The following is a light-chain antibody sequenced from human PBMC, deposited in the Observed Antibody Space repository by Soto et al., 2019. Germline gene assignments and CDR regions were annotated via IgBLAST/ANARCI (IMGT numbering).Light chain of an antibody. CDR1: QSISSW. CDR3: QQYNSYLLT. V-gene: IGKV1-5*03. CDR2: KAS. Sequence: DIQMTQSPSTLSASVGDRVTITCRASQSISSWLAWYQQKPGKAPKLLIYKASSLESGVPSRFSGSGSGTEFTLTISSLQHDDFATYCYQQYNSYLLTFGGGIKVEIK. J-gene: IGKJ4*01.